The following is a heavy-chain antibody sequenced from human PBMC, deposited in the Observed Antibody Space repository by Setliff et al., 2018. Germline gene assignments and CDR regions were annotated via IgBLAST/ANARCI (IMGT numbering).Heavy chain of an antibody. D-gene: IGHD4-17*01. Sequence: ASVKVSCKASGDPFNAYGVSWVRQAPGQGLEGMGAIIPVLGMTDYAQKFQGRLTITADQSTTTVYMELSSLRFDDTALYYCARGPSPTVTPSRLIYFYHMDVWGTGTTVTVSS. CDR1: GDPFNAYG. V-gene: IGHV1-69*10. CDR3: ARGPSPTVTPSRLIYFYHMDV. J-gene: IGHJ6*03. CDR2: IIPVLGMT.